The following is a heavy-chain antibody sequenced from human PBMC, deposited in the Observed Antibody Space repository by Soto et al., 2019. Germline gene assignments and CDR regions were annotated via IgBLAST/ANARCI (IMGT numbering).Heavy chain of an antibody. J-gene: IGHJ6*02. D-gene: IGHD6-6*01. CDR1: GGTFSSYA. CDR3: ASRPQAARPSSYYYGMDV. CDR2: IIPIFGTA. Sequence: ASVKVSCKASGGTFSSYAISWVRQAPGQGLEWMGGIIPIFGTANYAQKFQGRVTITADESTSTAYMELSSLRSEDTAVYYCASRPQAARPSSYYYGMDVWGQGTTVTVSS. V-gene: IGHV1-69*13.